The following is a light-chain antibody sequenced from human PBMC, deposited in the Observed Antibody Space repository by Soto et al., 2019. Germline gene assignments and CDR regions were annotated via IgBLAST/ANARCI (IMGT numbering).Light chain of an antibody. V-gene: IGKV1-12*02. J-gene: IGKJ4*01. CDR1: QGLSSY. CDR2: AAS. Sequence: DIQMTQSPSSVSASVGDRVTITCRASQGLSSYLAWYQQKPGKAPKLLIYAASNLQSGVPSRFSGSGSGTDFTLTISSLRPEDFATYFCLSGHSRPFGGGTKVEIK. CDR3: LSGHSRP.